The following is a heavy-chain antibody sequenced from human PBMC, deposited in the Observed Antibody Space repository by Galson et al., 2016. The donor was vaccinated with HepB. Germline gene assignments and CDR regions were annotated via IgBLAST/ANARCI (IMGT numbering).Heavy chain of an antibody. D-gene: IGHD1-14*01. CDR2: TYYRSKWYI. Sequence: CAISGDSVSSNSVGWHWIRQSPSRGPEWLGRTYYRSKWYIDYAVSLRGRITLNPDTSRNQFSLQLNSVTPEDTAIYYCARGRNNAFDNWGQGALVTVSS. CDR1: GDSVSSNSVG. J-gene: IGHJ4*02. CDR3: ARGRNNAFDN. V-gene: IGHV6-1*01.